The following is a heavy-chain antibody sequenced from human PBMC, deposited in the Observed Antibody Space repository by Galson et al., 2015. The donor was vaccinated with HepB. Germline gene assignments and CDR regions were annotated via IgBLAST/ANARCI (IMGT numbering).Heavy chain of an antibody. J-gene: IGHJ4*02. CDR1: GGTFSSYA. V-gene: IGHV1-69*06. D-gene: IGHD3-9*01. CDR3: ARVEYDILTGYYKTPDY. CDR2: IIPIFGTA. Sequence: SVKVSCKASGGTFSSYAISWVRQAPGQGLEWMGGIIPIFGTANYAQKFQGRVTITADKSTSTAYMELSSLRSEDTAVYYCARVEYDILTGYYKTPDYWGQGTLVTVSS.